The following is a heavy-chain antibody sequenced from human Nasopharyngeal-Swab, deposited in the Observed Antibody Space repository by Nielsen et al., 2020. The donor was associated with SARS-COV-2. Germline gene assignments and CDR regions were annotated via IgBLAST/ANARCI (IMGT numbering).Heavy chain of an antibody. V-gene: IGHV3-33*01. CDR2: IWYDGSNK. CDR1: GFTFSSYG. Sequence: GGSLRLSCAASGFTFSSYGMHWVRQAPGKGMEWVAVIWYDGSNKYYAGSVKGRFTISRDNSKNTLYLQMNSLRAEDTAVYYCARGNWQWLVQEYYMDVWGKGTTVTVSS. CDR3: ARGNWQWLVQEYYMDV. D-gene: IGHD6-19*01. J-gene: IGHJ6*03.